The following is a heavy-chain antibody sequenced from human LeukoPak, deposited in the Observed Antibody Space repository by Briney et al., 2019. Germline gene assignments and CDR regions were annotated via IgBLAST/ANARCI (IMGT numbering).Heavy chain of an antibody. CDR2: INWNGGST. Sequence: GGSLRLSCAASGFTFDNYGMSWVRQAPGKGLEWVSGINWNGGSTGYADSVKGRFTISRDNAKNSLYLQMNSLRAEDTALYYCARERGDTYYDSSGYSPEAFDIWGQGTMVTVSS. J-gene: IGHJ3*02. D-gene: IGHD3-22*01. V-gene: IGHV3-20*04. CDR3: ARERGDTYYDSSGYSPEAFDI. CDR1: GFTFDNYG.